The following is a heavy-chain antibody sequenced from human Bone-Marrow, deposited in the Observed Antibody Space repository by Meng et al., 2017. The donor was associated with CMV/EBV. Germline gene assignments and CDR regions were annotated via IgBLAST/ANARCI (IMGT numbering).Heavy chain of an antibody. CDR1: GFTLGDYA. J-gene: IGHJ6*02. V-gene: IGHV3-49*04. D-gene: IGHD6-19*01. CDR2: IRSRDDGGTT. Sequence: GEFLKISCPTSGFTLGDYASNWVRLAPGKGLEWVAFIRSRDDGGTTDYAASVKGRFIVSRDDYKSIAYLEMNSLKVEDTAADYFSRIDRIVVTGTNYYYYVREVWGQGNTVNVSS. CDR3: SRIDRIVVTGTNYYYYVREV.